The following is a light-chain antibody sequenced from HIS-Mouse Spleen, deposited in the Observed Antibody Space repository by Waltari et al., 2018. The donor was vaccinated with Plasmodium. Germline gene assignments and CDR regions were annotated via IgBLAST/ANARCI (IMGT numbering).Light chain of an antibody. CDR2: AAS. J-gene: IGKJ1*01. CDR1: QSISSY. Sequence: DIQMTQSPSSLSASVGDRVTITCRASQSISSYLNWYQQKPGKAPKLLIYAASSLQSGDTTRFSGSGSGTDFNLTISSLQPEYVATYYCKQSESTWTFGQGTKVEIK. V-gene: IGKV1-39*01. CDR3: KQSESTWT.